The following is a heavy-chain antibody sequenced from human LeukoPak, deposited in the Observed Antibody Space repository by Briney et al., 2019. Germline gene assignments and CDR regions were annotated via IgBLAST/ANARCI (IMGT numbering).Heavy chain of an antibody. Sequence: GGSLRLSCTVSGFTVSSNSMSWVRQAPGKGLEWVSFIYSDNTHYSDSVKGRFTISRDNSNNTVYLQMNSLRADDTAVYYCARDLVGIVGATPSSYYYYYYMDVWGKGTTVTISS. CDR3: ARDLVGIVGATPSSYYYYYYMDV. D-gene: IGHD1-26*01. V-gene: IGHV3-53*01. J-gene: IGHJ6*03. CDR2: IYSDNT. CDR1: GFTVSSNS.